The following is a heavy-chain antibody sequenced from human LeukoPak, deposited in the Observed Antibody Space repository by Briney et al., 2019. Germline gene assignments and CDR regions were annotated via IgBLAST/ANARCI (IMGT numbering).Heavy chain of an antibody. V-gene: IGHV3-30*04. J-gene: IGHJ4*02. Sequence: GGSLRLSCAASGFTFSSYAMHWVRQAPGKGLEWVAVMSYDGSNKYYADSVKGRFTISRDNSKNTLYLQMNSLRAEDTAVYFCARATPSPDYWGQGTLVTVSS. D-gene: IGHD4-23*01. CDR3: ARATPSPDY. CDR2: MSYDGSNK. CDR1: GFTFSSYA.